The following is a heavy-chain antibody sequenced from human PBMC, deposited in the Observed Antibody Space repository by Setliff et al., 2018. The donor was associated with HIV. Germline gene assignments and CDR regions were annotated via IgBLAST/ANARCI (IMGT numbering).Heavy chain of an antibody. CDR2: ISYDGSNK. Sequence: GGSLRLSCAASGFTFSSYGMHWVRQAPGKGLEWVSLISYDGSNKYYADPVKGRFSISRDNPKNTVYLQMNSLRAEDTALYYCAKIPHTGDSAYDVWGQGTMVTVSS. J-gene: IGHJ3*01. D-gene: IGHD7-27*01. CDR1: GFTFSSYG. CDR3: AKIPHTGDSAYDV. V-gene: IGHV3-30*18.